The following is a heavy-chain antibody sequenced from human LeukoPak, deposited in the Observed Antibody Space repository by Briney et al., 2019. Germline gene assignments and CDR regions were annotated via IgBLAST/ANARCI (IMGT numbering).Heavy chain of an antibody. J-gene: IGHJ4*02. CDR1: GFTVSSKY. D-gene: IGHD4-17*01. CDR3: ATSRTDYDLDY. V-gene: IGHV3-66*01. CDR2: IFSGGAT. Sequence: PGGSLRLSCAASGFTVSSKYMSWVRQAPGKGLVWVSVIFSGGATFYADSVKGRFTISRDDSENTLFLQMNNLRAEDTAVYYCATSRTDYDLDYWGQGTLVTVSS.